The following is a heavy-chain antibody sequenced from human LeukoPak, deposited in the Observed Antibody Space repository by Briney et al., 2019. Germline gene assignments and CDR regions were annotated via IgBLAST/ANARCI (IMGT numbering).Heavy chain of an antibody. V-gene: IGHV4-34*01. J-gene: IGHJ6*03. CDR2: INHSGST. D-gene: IGHD4-17*01. CDR3: ARDAYGDYENYYYYMDV. Sequence: SETLSLTCAVYGGSFSGYYWSWIRQPPGKGLEWIGEINHSGSTNYNPSLKSRVTISVDTSKNQFSLKLTSVTAADTAVYYCARDAYGDYENYYYYMDVWGKGTTVTVSS. CDR1: GGSFSGYY.